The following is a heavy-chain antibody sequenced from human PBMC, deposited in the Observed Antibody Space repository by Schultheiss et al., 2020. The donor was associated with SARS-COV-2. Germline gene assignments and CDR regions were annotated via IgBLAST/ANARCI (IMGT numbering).Heavy chain of an antibody. CDR1: GFTFSSYA. CDR3: VSTSDIVVAVATT. Sequence: GSLRLSCAASGFTFSSYAMSWVRQPPGKGLEWIGYVRLSGSTDYNPSLRSRVTISVDTSKNQFPLKLSSVTATDTAVYYCVSTSDIVVAVATTWGQGTLVTVSS. V-gene: IGHV4-59*08. J-gene: IGHJ1*01. D-gene: IGHD2-15*01. CDR2: VRLSGST.